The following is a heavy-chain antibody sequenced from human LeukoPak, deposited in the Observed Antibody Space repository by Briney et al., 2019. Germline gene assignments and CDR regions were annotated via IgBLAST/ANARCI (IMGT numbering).Heavy chain of an antibody. CDR3: AREGGGYNNRGFDY. D-gene: IGHD5-24*01. Sequence: GGSLRLSCAASGFTFSSYSMNWVRQAPGKGLEWVSYISSSSTIYYADSVKGRFTISRGNAKNSLYLQMNSLRAEDTAVYYCAREGGGYNNRGFDYWGQGTLVTVSS. V-gene: IGHV3-48*01. CDR2: ISSSSTI. J-gene: IGHJ4*02. CDR1: GFTFSSYS.